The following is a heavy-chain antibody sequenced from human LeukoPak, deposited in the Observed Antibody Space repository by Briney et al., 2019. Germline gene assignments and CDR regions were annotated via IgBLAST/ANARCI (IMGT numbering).Heavy chain of an antibody. J-gene: IGHJ3*02. Sequence: GGSLRLSCAASGFTFSYYAITWVRQAPGKGLEWVSGISDSGSTTSYADSVKGRFTISRDNSNNTLFLQMHNLRGEDTAKYYCALRVTTALNAFDIWGQGTMVTVS. D-gene: IGHD1/OR15-1a*01. CDR1: GFTFSYYA. CDR2: ISDSGSTT. CDR3: ALRVTTALNAFDI. V-gene: IGHV3-23*01.